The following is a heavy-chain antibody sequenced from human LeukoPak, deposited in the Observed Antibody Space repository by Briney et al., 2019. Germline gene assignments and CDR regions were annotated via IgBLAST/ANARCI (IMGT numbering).Heavy chain of an antibody. Sequence: AGGSLRLSCAASGFTFSSYAMSWVRQAPGKGLEWVSAISGSGGSTYYADSVKGRFTISRDNSKNTLYLQMNSLRAEDTALYYCAKGHTYGPTGDYWGQGTLVTVSS. CDR2: ISGSGGST. V-gene: IGHV3-23*01. D-gene: IGHD5-18*01. CDR3: AKGHTYGPTGDY. J-gene: IGHJ4*02. CDR1: GFTFSSYA.